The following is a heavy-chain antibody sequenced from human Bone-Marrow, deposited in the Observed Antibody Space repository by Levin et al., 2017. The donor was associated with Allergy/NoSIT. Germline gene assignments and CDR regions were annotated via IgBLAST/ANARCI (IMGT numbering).Heavy chain of an antibody. D-gene: IGHD1-14*01. CDR1: GFTFRSYA. V-gene: IGHV3-23*01. Sequence: GGSLRLSCAGSGFTFRSYAMSWVRQAPGKGLEWVSGISGGGGSTYYADSVKGRFTLSRDNSKNTLYLQMNSLRAEDTAVYYCVKDRITQVQGTWIDRRGQGTLVTVSS. J-gene: IGHJ5*02. CDR3: VKDRITQVQGTWIDR. CDR2: ISGGGGST.